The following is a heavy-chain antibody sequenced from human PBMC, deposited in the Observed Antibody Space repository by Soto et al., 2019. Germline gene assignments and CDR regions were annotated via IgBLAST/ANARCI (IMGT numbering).Heavy chain of an antibody. D-gene: IGHD1-26*01. J-gene: IGHJ3*02. CDR3: ARSRWEKLRAFDI. V-gene: IGHV2-5*02. CDR1: GFSLSASEVG. Sequence: QITLKESGPSLVKPTQTLTLTCTFSGFSLSASEVGVGWIRQPPGKALEWLALIYGDDEKIYSPSLRRRLTIARGTSKNQVVLTVTKMDPLDTATYFCARSRWEKLRAFDIWGQGTMVTVSS. CDR2: IYGDDEK.